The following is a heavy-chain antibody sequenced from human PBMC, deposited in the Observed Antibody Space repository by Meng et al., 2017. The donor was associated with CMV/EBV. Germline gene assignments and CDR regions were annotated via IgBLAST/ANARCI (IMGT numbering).Heavy chain of an antibody. J-gene: IGHJ5*02. CDR3: ARTGTTGTLFDWFDP. CDR1: GFTFSSYA. Sequence: GESLKISCAASGFTFSSYAMHWVRQALGKGLEWVAVISYDGSNKYYADSVKGRFTISRDNSKNTLYLQMNSLRAEDTAVYYCARTGTTGTLFDWFDPWGQGTLVTVSS. CDR2: ISYDGSNK. V-gene: IGHV3-30-3*01. D-gene: IGHD1-1*01.